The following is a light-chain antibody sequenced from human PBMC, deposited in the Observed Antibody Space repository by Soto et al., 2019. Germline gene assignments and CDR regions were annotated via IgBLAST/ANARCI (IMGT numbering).Light chain of an antibody. J-gene: IGLJ2*01. CDR1: SSNIGAGYD. CDR2: GNS. CDR3: QSFDTRLSGSV. Sequence: QSVLTQPPSVSGAPGQRVTISCTGSSSNIGAGYDVHWYQQLPGTAPKLLIYGNSNRPSGVPDRFFGSKSGTSASLAITGLQAEDEADYYCQSFDTRLSGSVFGGGTQLTVL. V-gene: IGLV1-40*01.